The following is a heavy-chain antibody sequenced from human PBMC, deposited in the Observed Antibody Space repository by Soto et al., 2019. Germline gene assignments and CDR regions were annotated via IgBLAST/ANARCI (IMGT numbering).Heavy chain of an antibody. CDR3: ASPSGHSGYDYLRGIY. Sequence: QVQLVESGGGVVQPGRSLRLSCAASGCTFSSYGMHCVRQAPGKGLEWVAVISYDGSNKYYADSVKGRFTIPRDNSKNTLYLQMNSLRAEDTAVYYCASPSGHSGYDYLRGIYWGQGTLVTVSS. CDR2: ISYDGSNK. CDR1: GCTFSSYG. D-gene: IGHD5-12*01. J-gene: IGHJ4*02. V-gene: IGHV3-30*03.